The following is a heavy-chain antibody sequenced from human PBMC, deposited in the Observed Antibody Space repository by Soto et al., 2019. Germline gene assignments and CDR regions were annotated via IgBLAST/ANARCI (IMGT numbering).Heavy chain of an antibody. CDR1: GFTFDDYA. D-gene: IGHD6-13*01. J-gene: IGHJ4*02. Sequence: GGSLRLSCAASGFTFDDYAMHWVRQAPGKGLEWVSGISWNSGSIGYADSVKGRFTISRDNAKNSLYLQMNSLRAEDTALYYCAKGVESVRAAAGVDYWGQGTLVTVSS. CDR2: ISWNSGSI. CDR3: AKGVESVRAAAGVDY. V-gene: IGHV3-9*01.